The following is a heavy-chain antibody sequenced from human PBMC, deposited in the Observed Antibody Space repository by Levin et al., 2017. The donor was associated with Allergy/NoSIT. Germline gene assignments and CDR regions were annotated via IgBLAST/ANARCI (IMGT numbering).Heavy chain of an antibody. J-gene: IGHJ6*02. D-gene: IGHD1-26*01. CDR1: GGSVSSGSYY. V-gene: IGHV4-61*01. CDR2: IYYSGST. CDR3: ARYYSRYSGSYNGMDV. Sequence: SETLSLTCTVSGGSVSSGSYYWSWIRQPPGKGLEWIGYIYYSGSTNYNPSLKSRVTISVDTSKNQFSLKLSSVTAADTAVYYCARYYSRYSGSYNGMDVWGQGTTVTVSS.